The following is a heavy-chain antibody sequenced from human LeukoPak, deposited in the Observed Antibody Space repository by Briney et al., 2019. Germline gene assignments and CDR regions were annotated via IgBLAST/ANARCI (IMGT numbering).Heavy chain of an antibody. CDR3: ARAKGYCSSTSCYRWPSYNWFDP. D-gene: IGHD2-2*02. J-gene: IGHJ5*02. CDR1: GFTSTNYD. CDR2: INHSGST. V-gene: IGHV4-34*01. Sequence: GSLRLSCAASGFTSTNYDMHWIRQSPGKGLEWIGEINHSGSTNYNPSLKSRVTISVDTSKNQFSLKLTSVTAADTAVYYCARAKGYCSSTSCYRWPSYNWFDPWGQGTLVTVSS.